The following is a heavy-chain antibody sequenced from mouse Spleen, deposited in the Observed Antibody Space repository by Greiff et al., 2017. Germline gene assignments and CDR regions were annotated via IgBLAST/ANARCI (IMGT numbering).Heavy chain of an antibody. J-gene: IGHJ3*01. D-gene: IGHD1-2*01. Sequence: VQLQQSGAELARPGASVKLSCKASGYTFTSYWMQWVKQRPGQGLEWIGAIYPGDGDTRYTQKFKGKATLTADKSSSTAYMQLSSLASEDSAVYYCAKGTTAGFAYWGQGTLVTVSA. CDR1: GYTFTSYW. V-gene: IGHV1-87*01. CDR3: AKGTTAGFAY. CDR2: IYPGDGDT.